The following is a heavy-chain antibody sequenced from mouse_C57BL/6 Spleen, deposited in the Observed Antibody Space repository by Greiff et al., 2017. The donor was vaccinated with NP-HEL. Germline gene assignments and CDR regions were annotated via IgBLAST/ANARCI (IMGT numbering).Heavy chain of an antibody. CDR1: GYAFSSYW. CDR3: ARLTYYGNYGAMDY. CDR2: IYPGDGDT. Sequence: VQLQQSGAELVKPGASVKISCKASGYAFSSYWMNWVKQRPGKGLEWIGQIYPGDGDTNYNGKFTGKATLTADKSSSTAYMQLSSLTSEDSAVYFCARLTYYGNYGAMDYWGKGTSVTVSS. D-gene: IGHD2-10*01. J-gene: IGHJ4*01. V-gene: IGHV1-80*01.